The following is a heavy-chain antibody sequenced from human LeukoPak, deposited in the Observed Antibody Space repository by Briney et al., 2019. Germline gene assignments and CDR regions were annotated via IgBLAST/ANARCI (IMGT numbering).Heavy chain of an antibody. D-gene: IGHD3-10*01. CDR2: ITGSGGTT. V-gene: IGHV3-23*01. CDR1: GFTFSTYN. Sequence: GGSLRLSCAASGFTFSTYNMHWVRQAPGKGLEWVSPITGSGGTTYYTDSVKGRFTISRDNSKSTLYLQMNSLRAEDTAIYYCAKAGPYSYGAGSYFDYWGQGTLVTVSS. J-gene: IGHJ4*02. CDR3: AKAGPYSYGAGSYFDY.